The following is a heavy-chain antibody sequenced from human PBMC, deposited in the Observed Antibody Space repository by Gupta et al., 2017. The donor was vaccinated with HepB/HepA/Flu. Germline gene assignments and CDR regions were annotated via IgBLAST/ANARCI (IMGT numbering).Heavy chain of an antibody. CDR1: GFTFSSYA. V-gene: IGHV3-23*01. Sequence: EVQLLESGGGLVQPGGSLRLSCAASGFTFSSYAMSWVRQAPGKGLEWVSAISGSGGSTYYADSGKGRFTISRDNSKNTLYLQMNSLRAEDTAVYYCAKVPPGTKCNRKGGYYYYGMDVWGQGTTVTVSS. CDR3: AKVPPGTKCNRKGGYYYYGMDV. CDR2: ISGSGGST. J-gene: IGHJ6*02. D-gene: IGHD1-14*01.